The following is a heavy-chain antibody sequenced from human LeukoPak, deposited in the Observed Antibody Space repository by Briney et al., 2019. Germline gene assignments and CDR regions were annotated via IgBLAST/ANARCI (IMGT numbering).Heavy chain of an antibody. V-gene: IGHV4-30-4*07. Sequence: PSETLSLTCAVSGGSISSGGYSWSWIRQPPGKGLEWIGYIYYSGSTYYNPSLKSRVTISVDTSKNQFSLKLSSVTAAGTAVYYCAPSGSQGAFDIWGQGTMVTVSS. J-gene: IGHJ3*02. CDR2: IYYSGST. CDR1: GGSISSGGYS. D-gene: IGHD5-12*01. CDR3: APSGSQGAFDI.